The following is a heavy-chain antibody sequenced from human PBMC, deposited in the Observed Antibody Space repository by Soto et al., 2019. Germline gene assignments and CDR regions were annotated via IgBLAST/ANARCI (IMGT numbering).Heavy chain of an antibody. CDR3: AREGDAYGDYNRAFDI. Sequence: EVQLVESGGGLVKPGGSLRLSCEASGFTFRSYSMNWVRQAPGKGLEWVSSISTSSSYIYYGDSVKGRFTISRDNANNSAFSQMHSTRAQDTSMYYCAREGDAYGDYNRAFDIWGQGTTVTVSS. V-gene: IGHV3-21*01. CDR2: ISTSSSYI. D-gene: IGHD4-17*01. J-gene: IGHJ3*02. CDR1: GFTFRSYS.